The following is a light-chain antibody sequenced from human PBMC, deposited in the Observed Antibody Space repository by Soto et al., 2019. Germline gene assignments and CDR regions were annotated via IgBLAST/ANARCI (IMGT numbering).Light chain of an antibody. Sequence: ETVMTQSPATLSVSPGERATLSCRASQSVNNNLAWYQQKRGQAPRLLIYGASTRATGIPARFSGSGSGTDFTLTDSSLQSEDFAVYYCQQYNIWYTFGQGTKLEIK. CDR3: QQYNIWYT. CDR1: QSVNNN. J-gene: IGKJ2*01. CDR2: GAS. V-gene: IGKV3-15*01.